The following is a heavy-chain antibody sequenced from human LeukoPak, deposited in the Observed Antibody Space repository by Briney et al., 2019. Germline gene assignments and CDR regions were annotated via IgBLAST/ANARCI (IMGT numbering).Heavy chain of an antibody. CDR3: ARDRNNSGWDRGLHDY. CDR1: GFTFSSYG. CDR2: IWYDGSNK. Sequence: PGGSLRLSCAASGFTFSSYGMHWVRQAPGKGLEWVAIIWYDGSNKYYADSVKGRFTISRDNSKNTLYLQMNSLRVEDTAVYYCARDRNNSGWDRGLHDYWGQGTLVTVSS. V-gene: IGHV3-33*01. J-gene: IGHJ4*02. D-gene: IGHD6-19*01.